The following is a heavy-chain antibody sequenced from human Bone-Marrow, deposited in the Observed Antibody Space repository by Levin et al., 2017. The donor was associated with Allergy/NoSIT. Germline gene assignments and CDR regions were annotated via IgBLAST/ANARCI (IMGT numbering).Heavy chain of an antibody. D-gene: IGHD6-13*01. CDR1: GFTFSSYG. J-gene: IGHJ4*02. Sequence: PGGSLRLSCAASGFTFSSYGMHWVRQAPGKGLEWVAVIWYDGSNKYYADSVKGRFTISRDNSKNTLYLQMNSLRAEDTAVYYCARDLYSSSWEATSDYWGQGTLVTVSS. V-gene: IGHV3-33*01. CDR2: IWYDGSNK. CDR3: ARDLYSSSWEATSDY.